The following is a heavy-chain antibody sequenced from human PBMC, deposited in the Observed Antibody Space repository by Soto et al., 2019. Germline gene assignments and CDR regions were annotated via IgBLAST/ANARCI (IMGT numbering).Heavy chain of an antibody. V-gene: IGHV1-2*04. J-gene: IGHJ4*02. D-gene: IGHD6-13*01. CDR1: GYTFTGYY. Sequence: GASVKVSCKASGYTFTGYYMHWVRQAPGQGLEWMGWISPNSGGTNYAQKFQGWVTMTRDTSISTAYMELSRLRSDDTAVYYCARDFIAAAGYYFDYWGQGTLVTVSS. CDR3: ARDFIAAAGYYFDY. CDR2: ISPNSGGT.